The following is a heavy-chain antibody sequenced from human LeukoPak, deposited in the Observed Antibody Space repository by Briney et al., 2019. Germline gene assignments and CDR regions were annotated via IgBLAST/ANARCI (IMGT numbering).Heavy chain of an antibody. Sequence: ASVKVSCKASGYTFTGYYMHWVRQAPGQGLEWMGWINPNSGGTNYAQKFQGRVTMTRDTSISTAYMELSRLRSDDTAVYYCAKGAASGGYSGYMWYYWGQGTLVTVSS. CDR3: AKGAASGGYSGYMWYY. J-gene: IGHJ4*02. CDR2: INPNSGGT. D-gene: IGHD5-12*01. V-gene: IGHV1-2*02. CDR1: GYTFTGYY.